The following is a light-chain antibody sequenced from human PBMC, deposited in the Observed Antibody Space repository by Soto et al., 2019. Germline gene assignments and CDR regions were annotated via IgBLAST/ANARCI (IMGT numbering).Light chain of an antibody. CDR1: SSDVGTYNL. Sequence: QSALTQPASVSGSPGRSITISCTGTSSDVGTYNLVSWYQQHPGKAPKLMIFEGSKRPSGVSNRFSGSKSDNTASLTISGLQAEDEADYYCCSYAGNSTYVFGPGTKLTVL. J-gene: IGLJ1*01. CDR3: CSYAGNSTYV. V-gene: IGLV2-23*01. CDR2: EGS.